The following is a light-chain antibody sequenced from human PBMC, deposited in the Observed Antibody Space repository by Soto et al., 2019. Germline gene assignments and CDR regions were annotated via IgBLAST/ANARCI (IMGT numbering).Light chain of an antibody. CDR2: DAS. V-gene: IGKV1-33*01. CDR1: QDINIY. Sequence: IQMTQSPSSLFASVGDRVTITCQATQDINIYLNWYKQKPGKAPNLMSYDASNLEIGVPSRFSGSGSGTHFTFTISSLQTEDIGTYYCQQYDILPITFGRGTRLEIK. J-gene: IGKJ5*01. CDR3: QQYDILPIT.